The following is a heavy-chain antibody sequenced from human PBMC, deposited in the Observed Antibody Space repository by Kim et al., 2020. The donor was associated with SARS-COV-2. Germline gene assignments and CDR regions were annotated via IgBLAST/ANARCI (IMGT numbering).Heavy chain of an antibody. J-gene: IGHJ6*02. V-gene: IGHV4-59*08. CDR1: GGSISSYY. Sequence: SETLSLTCTVSGGSISSYYWSWIRQPPGKGLEWIGYIYYSGSTNYNPSLKSRVTISVDTSKNQFSLKLSSVTAADTAVYYCARMYYDILTDDYYYYGMDVWGQGTTVTVSS. CDR3: ARMYYDILTDDYYYYGMDV. CDR2: IYYSGST. D-gene: IGHD3-9*01.